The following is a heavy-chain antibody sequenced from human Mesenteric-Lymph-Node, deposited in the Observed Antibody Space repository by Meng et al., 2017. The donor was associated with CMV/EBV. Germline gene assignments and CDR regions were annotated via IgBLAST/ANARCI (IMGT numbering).Heavy chain of an antibody. CDR2: IYYSGST. J-gene: IGHJ5*02. V-gene: IGHV4-39*07. CDR3: ARDGCSSTSCSYWFDP. CDR1: GGSISSSSYY. D-gene: IGHD2-2*01. Sequence: SETLSLTCTVSGGSISSSSYYWGWIRQPPGKGLEWIGSIYYSGSTYYNPSLKSRVTISVDTSKNQFSLKLSSVTAADTAVYYCARDGCSSTSCSYWFDPWGQGTLVTVSS.